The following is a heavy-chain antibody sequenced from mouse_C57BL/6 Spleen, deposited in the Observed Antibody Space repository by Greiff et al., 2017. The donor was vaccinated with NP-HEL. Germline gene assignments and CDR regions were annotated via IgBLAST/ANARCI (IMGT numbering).Heavy chain of an antibody. Sequence: QVQLQQSGPGLVQPSQSLSITCTVSGFSLTSYGVHWVRQSPGTGLEWLGVIWSGGSTDYNAAFISRLSISKDNSKSQVFFKMNSLQADDTAIYYCARGITTVVAHFDYWGQGTTLTVSS. CDR2: IWSGGST. CDR1: GFSLTSYG. V-gene: IGHV2-2*01. J-gene: IGHJ2*01. D-gene: IGHD1-1*01. CDR3: ARGITTVVAHFDY.